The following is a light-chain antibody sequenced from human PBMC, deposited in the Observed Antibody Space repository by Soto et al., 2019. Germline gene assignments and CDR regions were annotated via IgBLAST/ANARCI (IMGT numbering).Light chain of an antibody. J-gene: IGLJ2*01. CDR2: DVS. CDR3: SSYTGSLVV. CDR1: SSDDGGYHY. Sequence: QSALTQPASVSGSPGQSITISCTGTSSDDGGYHYVSWYQQHPGKAPKLMIYDVSNRPSGVSNRFSGSKSGNTASLTISGLQAEDEADYYCSSYTGSLVVFGGGTKLTVL. V-gene: IGLV2-14*01.